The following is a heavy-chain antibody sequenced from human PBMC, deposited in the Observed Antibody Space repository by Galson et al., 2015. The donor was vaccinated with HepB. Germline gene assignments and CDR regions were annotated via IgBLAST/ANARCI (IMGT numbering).Heavy chain of an antibody. Sequence: SVKVSCKASGYTFTKYAMHWVRQAPGQRLEWMGWINAGNGNTKYSQKFQGRVTITRDTSASTAYMDVSSLRSEDTAVYYCARETYSDSSGYFTWYFDLWGRGTLVTVSS. V-gene: IGHV1-3*01. CDR3: ARETYSDSSGYFTWYFDL. D-gene: IGHD3-22*01. CDR2: INAGNGNT. CDR1: GYTFTKYA. J-gene: IGHJ2*01.